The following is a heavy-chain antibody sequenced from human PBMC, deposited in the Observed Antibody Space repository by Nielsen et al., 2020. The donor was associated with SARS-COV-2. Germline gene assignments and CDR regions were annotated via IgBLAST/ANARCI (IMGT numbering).Heavy chain of an antibody. CDR2: INTDGRWI. V-gene: IGHV3-74*01. CDR3: ARDRTGLSYFDY. J-gene: IGHJ4*02. CDR1: GFTLSSYW. D-gene: IGHD3/OR15-3a*01. Sequence: GESLKISCAASGFTLSSYWMHWVRQAPGKGLVWVSRINTDGRWISYADSVKGRFTISRDNAKNTVYLQMNTLRVEDTAVYWCARDRTGLSYFDYWGQGTLVTVSS.